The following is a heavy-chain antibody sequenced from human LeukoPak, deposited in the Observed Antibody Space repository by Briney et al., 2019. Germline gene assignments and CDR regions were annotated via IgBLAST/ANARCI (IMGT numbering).Heavy chain of an antibody. CDR1: GFSLSTSGVG. CDR3: AHRAEMAPGGRNYYFDY. V-gene: IGHV2-5*02. D-gene: IGHD5-24*01. CDR2: IYWDDDK. Sequence: SGPTLVKPTQTLTLTCTFSGFSLSTSGVGVGWIRQPPGKALEWLALIYWDDDKRYSPSLKSRLTITKDTSKNQVVLTVTNMDPVDTATYYCAHRAEMAPGGRNYYFDYWGQGTLVTVSS. J-gene: IGHJ4*02.